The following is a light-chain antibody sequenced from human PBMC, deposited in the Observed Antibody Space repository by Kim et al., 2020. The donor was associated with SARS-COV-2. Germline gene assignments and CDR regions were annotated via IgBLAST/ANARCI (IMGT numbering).Light chain of an antibody. Sequence: SYELTQPPSVSVAPGQTARITCGCNDIGSLPVHWYQQKPGQAPLLVISYDSDRPSGIPERFSGSNSGNTATLTISRVEAGDEADYFCQVWDSTSDHPWVFGGGTQLTVL. CDR3: QVWDSTSDHPWV. V-gene: IGLV3-21*02. CDR2: YDS. CDR1: DIGSLP. J-gene: IGLJ3*02.